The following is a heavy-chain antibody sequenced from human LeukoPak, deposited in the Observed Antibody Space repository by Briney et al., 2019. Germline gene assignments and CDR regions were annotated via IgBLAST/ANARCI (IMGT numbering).Heavy chain of an antibody. CDR2: INPNSGGT. Sequence: ASVKVSCKASGYTFTGYYMHWVRQAPGQGLEWMGWINPNSGGTNYAQKFQGRVTMTRDTSISTAYMELSRLRSDDTAVYYCAVDTDTAMAMGVYFDYWGQGTLVTVSS. CDR1: GYTFTGYY. J-gene: IGHJ4*02. V-gene: IGHV1-2*02. CDR3: AVDTDTAMAMGVYFDY. D-gene: IGHD5-18*01.